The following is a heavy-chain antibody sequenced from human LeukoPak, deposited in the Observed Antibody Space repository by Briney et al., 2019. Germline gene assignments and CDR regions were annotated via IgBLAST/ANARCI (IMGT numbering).Heavy chain of an antibody. Sequence: ASVKVSCKASGYTFTSYGISWVRQAPGQGLEWMGWISAYNGNTNYAQKLQGRVTMTTDTSTSTAYMELRSLRSDDTAVYYCARDDIQTFRDAFDIWGQGTMVTVSS. CDR3: ARDDIQTFRDAFDI. J-gene: IGHJ3*02. V-gene: IGHV1-18*01. D-gene: IGHD5-18*01. CDR1: GYTFTSYG. CDR2: ISAYNGNT.